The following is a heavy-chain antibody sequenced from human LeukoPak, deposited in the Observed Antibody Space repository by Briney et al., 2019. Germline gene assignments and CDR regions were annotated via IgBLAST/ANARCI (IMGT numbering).Heavy chain of an antibody. CDR3: ARERGSGITMVWVFDY. CDR2: INPGGGST. D-gene: IGHD3-10*01. J-gene: IGHJ4*02. V-gene: IGHV1-46*01. Sequence: EASVKVSCKASGYTFTSYYMHWVRQAPGQGLEWMGIINPGGGSTSYAQKFQGRVTMTRDTSTSTVYMELSSLRSEDTAVYYCARERGSGITMVWVFDYWGQGTLVTVSS. CDR1: GYTFTSYY.